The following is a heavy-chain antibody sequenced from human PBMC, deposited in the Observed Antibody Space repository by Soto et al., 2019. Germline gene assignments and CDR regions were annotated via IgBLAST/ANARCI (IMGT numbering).Heavy chain of an antibody. V-gene: IGHV3-21*01. CDR2: ISSSSSYI. CDR3: AREPGYCSSTSGYTGFDY. CDR1: GFTFSSYS. J-gene: IGHJ4*02. Sequence: VSLRLSCAASGFTFSSYSMNWVRQAPGKGLEWVSSISSSSSYIYYADSVKGRFTISRDNAKNSLYLQMNSLRAEDTAVYYCAREPGYCSSTSGYTGFDYWGQGTLVTVS. D-gene: IGHD2-2*02.